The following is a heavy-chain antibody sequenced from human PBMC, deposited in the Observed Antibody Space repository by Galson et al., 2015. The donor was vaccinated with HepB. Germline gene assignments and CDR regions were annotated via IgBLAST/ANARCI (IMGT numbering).Heavy chain of an antibody. CDR3: AREDEGNFWSGYYTGKGNYFDY. Sequence: SLRLSCAASGFTSSSYSMNWVRQAPGKGLEWVSSISSSSSYIYYADSVKGRFTISRDNAKNSLYLQMNSLRAEDTAVYYCAREDEGNFWSGYYTGKGNYFDYWGQGTLVTVS. J-gene: IGHJ4*02. D-gene: IGHD3-3*01. V-gene: IGHV3-21*01. CDR1: GFTSSSYS. CDR2: ISSSSSYI.